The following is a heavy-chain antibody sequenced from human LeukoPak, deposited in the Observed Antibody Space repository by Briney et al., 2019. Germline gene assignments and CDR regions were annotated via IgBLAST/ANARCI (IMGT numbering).Heavy chain of an antibody. CDR3: TTWDIVVVVAAITDY. D-gene: IGHD2-15*01. V-gene: IGHV3-15*01. CDR1: GFTFSNAW. J-gene: IGHJ4*02. Sequence: GGSLRLSCAASGFTFSNAWMSWVRQAPGKGLEWVGRIKSKTDGGTTGYAAPVKGRFTISRDDSKNTLYLQMNSLKTEDTAVYYCTTWDIVVVVAAITDYWGQGTLVTVSS. CDR2: IKSKTDGGTT.